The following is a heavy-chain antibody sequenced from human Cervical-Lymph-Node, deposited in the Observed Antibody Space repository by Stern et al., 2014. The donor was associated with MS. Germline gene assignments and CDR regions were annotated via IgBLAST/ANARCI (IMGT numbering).Heavy chain of an antibody. D-gene: IGHD3-22*01. CDR1: GFTFTSSA. CDR3: AEDRGYVSS. Sequence: QLGQSGPEVKKPGASVKVSCKASGFTFTSSAVQWVRQARGQRLEWGGWNVAGSSKTNSAQNYEERVTITSNMSTSTAYMELSILRSDDTAVYYCAEDRGYVSSWGQGTLVTVSS. J-gene: IGHJ4*02. V-gene: IGHV1-58*01. CDR2: NVAGSSKT.